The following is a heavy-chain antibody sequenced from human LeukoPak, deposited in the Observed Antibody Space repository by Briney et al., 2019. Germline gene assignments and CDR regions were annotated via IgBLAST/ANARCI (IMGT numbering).Heavy chain of an antibody. CDR3: ARDGVSGELNTYFDY. D-gene: IGHD3-10*02. J-gene: IGHJ4*02. Sequence: ASVKVSCKASGYTFTSYGISWVRQAPGQGLEWMGWISAYNGNTNYAQKLQGRVTMTTDTSTSTAYMELRSLRSDDTAVYYCARDGVSGELNTYFDYWGQGTLVTVSS. CDR2: ISAYNGNT. V-gene: IGHV1-18*01. CDR1: GYTFTSYG.